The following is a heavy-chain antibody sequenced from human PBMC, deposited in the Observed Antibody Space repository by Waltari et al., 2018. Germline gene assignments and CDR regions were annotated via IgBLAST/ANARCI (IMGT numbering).Heavy chain of an antibody. V-gene: IGHV1-58*02. CDR3: ARDTPLVYYDSSGSLDFDY. CDR2: IVVGSGNT. D-gene: IGHD3-22*01. Sequence: QMQLVQSGPEVKKPGTSVKVSCKASGFTFTSSAMQWVRQARGQRLEWIGWIVVGSGNTNYAQKFQERVTITRDMSTSTAYMELSSLRSEDTAVYYCARDTPLVYYDSSGSLDFDYWGQGTLVTVSS. CDR1: GFTFTSSA. J-gene: IGHJ4*02.